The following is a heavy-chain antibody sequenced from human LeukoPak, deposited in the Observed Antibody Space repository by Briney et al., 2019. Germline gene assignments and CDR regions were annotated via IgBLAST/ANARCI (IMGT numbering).Heavy chain of an antibody. D-gene: IGHD2-21*02. CDR1: GGSISSSSYY. CDR3: ATPLSCGGNLDYFDY. V-gene: IGHV4-39*01. Sequence: SETLSLTCTVSGGSISSSSYYWGWIRQPPGKGLEWIGSIYYSGSTYYNPSLKSRVTISVDTSKNQFSLKLSSVTAADTAVYYCATPLSCGGNLDYFDYWGQGTLVTVSS. J-gene: IGHJ4*02. CDR2: IYYSGST.